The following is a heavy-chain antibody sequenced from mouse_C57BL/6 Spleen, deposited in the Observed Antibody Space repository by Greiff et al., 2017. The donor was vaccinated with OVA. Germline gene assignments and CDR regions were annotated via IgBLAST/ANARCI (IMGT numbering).Heavy chain of an antibody. J-gene: IGHJ1*03. Sequence: QVQLQQSGAELVKPGASVKLSCKASGYTFTSYWMHWVKQRPGRGLEWIGRIDPNSGGTKYNEKFKSKATLTVDKPSSTAYMQLSSLTSEDSAVYYCARFPYGNYAYWYFDVWGTGTTVTVSS. V-gene: IGHV1-72*01. D-gene: IGHD2-1*01. CDR1: GYTFTSYW. CDR2: IDPNSGGT. CDR3: ARFPYGNYAYWYFDV.